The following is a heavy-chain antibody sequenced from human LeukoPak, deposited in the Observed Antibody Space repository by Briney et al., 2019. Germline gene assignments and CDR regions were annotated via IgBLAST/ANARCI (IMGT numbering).Heavy chain of an antibody. CDR1: GGSFGGFY. V-gene: IGHV4-34*01. D-gene: IGHD6-19*01. CDR3: ARSQWLLPLDY. J-gene: IGHJ4*02. Sequence: SETLSLTCAVYGGSFGGFYWSWIRQPPGRGLEWIGEINHSGSTNYSPSLKGRATISVDTSKNQFSLKLSSVTAADTAVYYCARSQWLLPLDYWGQGTLVTVSP. CDR2: INHSGST.